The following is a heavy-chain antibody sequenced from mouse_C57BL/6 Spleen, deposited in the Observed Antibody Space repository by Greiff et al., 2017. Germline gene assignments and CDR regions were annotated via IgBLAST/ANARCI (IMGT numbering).Heavy chain of an antibody. CDR1: GYAFTNYL. Sequence: VQLQQSGAELVRPGTSVKVSCKASGYAFTNYLIEWVKQRPGQGLEWIGVINPGSGGTNYNEKFKGKATLTADKSSSTAYMQLSSLTSEDSAVYFCARSTGTEYFDYWGQGTTLTVSS. D-gene: IGHD4-1*01. J-gene: IGHJ2*01. CDR3: ARSTGTEYFDY. CDR2: INPGSGGT. V-gene: IGHV1-54*01.